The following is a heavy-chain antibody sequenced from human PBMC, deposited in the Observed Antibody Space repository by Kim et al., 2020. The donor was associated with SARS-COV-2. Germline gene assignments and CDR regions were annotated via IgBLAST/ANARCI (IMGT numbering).Heavy chain of an antibody. D-gene: IGHD3-22*01. CDR2: ISGSGGST. CDR3: AKGNHYYDSSGYYEPTLPPDAFDI. V-gene: IGHV3-23*01. Sequence: GGSLRLSCAASGFTFSSYAMSWVRQAPGKGLEWVSAISGSGGSTYYADSVKGRFTISRDNSKNTLYLQMNSLRAEDTAVYYCAKGNHYYDSSGYYEPTLPPDAFDIWGQGTMVTVSS. J-gene: IGHJ3*02. CDR1: GFTFSSYA.